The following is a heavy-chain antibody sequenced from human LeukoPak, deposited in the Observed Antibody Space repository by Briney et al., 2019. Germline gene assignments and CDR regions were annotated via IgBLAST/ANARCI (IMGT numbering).Heavy chain of an antibody. J-gene: IGHJ4*02. Sequence: ASVKVSCKASGYTFTGYYMHWVRQATGQGLEWMGWMNPNSGNTGYAQKFQGRVTMTRNTSISTAYMELSSLRSEDTAVYYCARPVKRGYSYAWGYWGQGTLVTVSS. CDR3: ARPVKRGYSYAWGY. V-gene: IGHV1-8*02. CDR1: GYTFTGYY. CDR2: MNPNSGNT. D-gene: IGHD5-18*01.